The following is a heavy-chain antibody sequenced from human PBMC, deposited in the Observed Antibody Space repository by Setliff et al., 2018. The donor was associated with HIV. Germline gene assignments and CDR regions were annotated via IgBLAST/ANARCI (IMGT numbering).Heavy chain of an antibody. J-gene: IGHJ4*02. Sequence: ASVKVSCKASGYSFSSYAISWVRQAPGQGLEWMGWISAYNGHKNYAQKFQDRVTMTTDTSTNTAYMELRSLGSDDTAVYYCAKTSPKDGYSSDFWGQGTPVTVSS. V-gene: IGHV1-18*01. CDR1: GYSFSSYA. CDR3: AKTSPKDGYSSDF. D-gene: IGHD4-4*01. CDR2: ISAYNGHK.